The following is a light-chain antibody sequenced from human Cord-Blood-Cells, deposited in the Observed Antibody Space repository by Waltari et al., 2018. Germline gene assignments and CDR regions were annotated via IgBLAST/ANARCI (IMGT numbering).Light chain of an antibody. Sequence: QSALTQPASVSGSPGQSITISCTGTSSDVGGYNSVSWYQQHPGKAPKLMFYDVSNRPSRVANRCSGPKACNTASLTISGLQAEDEADYYCSSYTSSSTHVVFGGVTKLTVL. CDR1: SSDVGGYNS. V-gene: IGLV2-14*01. CDR2: DVS. J-gene: IGLJ2*01. CDR3: SSYTSSSTHVV.